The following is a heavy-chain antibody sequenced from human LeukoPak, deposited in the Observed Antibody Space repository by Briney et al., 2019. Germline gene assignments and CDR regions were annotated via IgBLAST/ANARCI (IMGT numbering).Heavy chain of an antibody. CDR2: ISAYNGIT. J-gene: IGHJ4*02. V-gene: IGHV1-18*01. CDR1: GYTFTSYG. D-gene: IGHD6-19*01. CDR3: ARDLNWWDIAVAGILAY. Sequence: GASVKVSCKASGYTFTSYGISWVRQAPGQGLEWMGWISAYNGITNYAQKLQGRVTMTTDTSTSTAYMELRSLRSDDTAVYYCARDLNWWDIAVAGILAYWGQGTLVTVSS.